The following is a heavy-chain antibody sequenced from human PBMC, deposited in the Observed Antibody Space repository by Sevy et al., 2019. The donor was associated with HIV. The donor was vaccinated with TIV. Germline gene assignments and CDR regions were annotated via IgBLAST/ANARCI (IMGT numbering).Heavy chain of an antibody. CDR1: GFRFSDYY. J-gene: IGHJ4*02. CDR2: SSPSGITK. V-gene: IGHV3-11*01. D-gene: IGHD3-22*01. Sequence: GGSLRLSCEVSGFRFSDYYMSWIRLAPGKGLECVSYSSPSGITKYYADSVKGRFTISRDFAKNSLSLEMNSLKAEDTAIYYCARGMGWSQTWLSDHWGQGTLVTVSS. CDR3: ARGMGWSQTWLSDH.